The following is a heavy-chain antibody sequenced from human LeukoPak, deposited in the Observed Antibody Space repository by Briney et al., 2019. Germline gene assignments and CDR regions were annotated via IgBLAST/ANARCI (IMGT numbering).Heavy chain of an antibody. V-gene: IGHV1-69*13. Sequence: SVKVSCKASGGTFSSSAISWVRQAPGQGLEWMGGIIPIFGTANYAQKFQGRVTITADESTSTAYMELSSLRSEDTAVYYCARDVYCSSTTCSYYFDYWGQGTLVTVSS. CDR2: IIPIFGTA. CDR1: GGTFSSSA. J-gene: IGHJ4*02. CDR3: ARDVYCSSTTCSYYFDY. D-gene: IGHD2-2*01.